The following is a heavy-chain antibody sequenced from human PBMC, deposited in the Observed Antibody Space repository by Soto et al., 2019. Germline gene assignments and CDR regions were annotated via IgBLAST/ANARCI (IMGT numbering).Heavy chain of an antibody. CDR2: IIPILGIA. CDR3: AREEYYYGSGDFFDY. J-gene: IGHJ4*02. D-gene: IGHD3-10*01. CDR1: GGTFSSYT. Sequence: QVQLVQSGAEVKKPGSSVKVSCKASGGTFSSYTISWVRQAPGQGLEWMGRIIPILGIANYAQKFQGRVTITADKSTSTAYMELSRLRSEDTAVYYCAREEYYYGSGDFFDYWGQGTLVTVSS. V-gene: IGHV1-69*08.